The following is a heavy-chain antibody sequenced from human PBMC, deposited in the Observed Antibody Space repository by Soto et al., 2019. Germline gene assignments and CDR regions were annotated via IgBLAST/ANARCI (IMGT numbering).Heavy chain of an antibody. CDR1: GFTFSSYG. J-gene: IGHJ4*02. CDR2: ISYDGSNK. V-gene: IGHV3-30*18. Sequence: GGSLRLSCAASGFTFSSYGMHWVRQAPGKGLEWVAVISYDGSNKYYADSVKGRFNIYRDNSKNTLYLQMNSLRAEDTAVYYCAQRSYDFWSGYLAYWRQGTMVTGSA. D-gene: IGHD3-3*01. CDR3: AQRSYDFWSGYLAY.